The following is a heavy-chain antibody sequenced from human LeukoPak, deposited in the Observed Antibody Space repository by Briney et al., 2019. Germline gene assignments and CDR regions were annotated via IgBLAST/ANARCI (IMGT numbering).Heavy chain of an antibody. V-gene: IGHV3-66*02. CDR2: IYSAGGT. CDR3: ARGRVGSTTCFDY. J-gene: IGHJ4*02. D-gene: IGHD1-26*01. Sequence: GGSLRLSCAASGFTVSSSYMSWVRQAPGKGLEWVSTIYSAGGTYYADSVRGRVTISRDTSKNTLYLQMNGLRAEDTAIYYCARGRVGSTTCFDYWGQGTLVPVSP. CDR1: GFTVSSSY.